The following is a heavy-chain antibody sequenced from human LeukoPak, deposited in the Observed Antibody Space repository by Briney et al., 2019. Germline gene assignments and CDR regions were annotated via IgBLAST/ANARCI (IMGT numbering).Heavy chain of an antibody. Sequence: GGSLRLSCAASGFTFSTYAMSWVRQAPGKGLVWVSAINSGGSTYYADSLKGRFTISRDNSKNTLYLQMNSLRADDTAVYYWAKDWPSEWKQLPDDDAFDTWGQGTMVTVSS. CDR1: GFTFSTYA. J-gene: IGHJ3*02. CDR2: INSGGST. V-gene: IGHV3-23*01. D-gene: IGHD6-13*01. CDR3: AKDWPSEWKQLPDDDAFDT.